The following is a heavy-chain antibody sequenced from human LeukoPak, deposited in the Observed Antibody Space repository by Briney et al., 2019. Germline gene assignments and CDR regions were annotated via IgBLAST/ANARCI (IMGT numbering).Heavy chain of an antibody. J-gene: IGHJ4*02. D-gene: IGHD6-13*01. V-gene: IGHV4-34*01. CDR2: INHSGST. Sequence: SETLSLTCTVSGGSISSYYWSWIRQPPGKGLEWIGEINHSGSTNYNPSLKSRVTISVDTSKNQFSLKLSSVTAADTAVYYCARGSWQQLDGGYYFDYWGQGTLVTVSS. CDR3: ARGSWQQLDGGYYFDY. CDR1: GGSISSYY.